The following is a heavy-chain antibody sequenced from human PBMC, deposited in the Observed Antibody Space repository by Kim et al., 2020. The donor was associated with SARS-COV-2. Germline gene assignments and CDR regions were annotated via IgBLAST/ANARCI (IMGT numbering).Heavy chain of an antibody. CDR3: AREQWLVSTFDY. J-gene: IGHJ4*02. V-gene: IGHV1-2*04. Sequence: NNAQKFQGWVTMTRDTSISTAYMELSRLRSDDTAVYYCAREQWLVSTFDYWGQGTLVTVSS. D-gene: IGHD6-19*01.